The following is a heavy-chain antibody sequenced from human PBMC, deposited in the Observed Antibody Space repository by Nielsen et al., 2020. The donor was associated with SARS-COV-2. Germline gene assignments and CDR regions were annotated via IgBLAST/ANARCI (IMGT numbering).Heavy chain of an antibody. CDR1: GGSISSSSYY. J-gene: IGHJ3*02. D-gene: IGHD4-17*01. CDR3: ARDYFGDYLDGFDI. V-gene: IGHV4-61*01. CDR2: IYYSGST. Sequence: GSLRLSCTVSGGSISSSSYYWSWIRQPPGKGLEWIGYIYYSGSTNYNPSLKSRLTISLDTSKNQFVLNLSSVTAADRAVYYCARDYFGDYLDGFDIWGQGTMVTVSS.